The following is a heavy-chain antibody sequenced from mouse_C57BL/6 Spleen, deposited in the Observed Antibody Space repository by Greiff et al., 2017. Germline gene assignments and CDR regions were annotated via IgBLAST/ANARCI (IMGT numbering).Heavy chain of an antibody. CDR2: IDPSDSYT. V-gene: IGHV1-59*01. CDR3: AEGLGDY. Sequence: VQLQQSGAELVRPGTSVKLSCKASGYTFTSYWMHWVKQRPGQGLEWIGVIDPSDSYTNYNQKFKGKATLTVDKSSSTAYMQLSSLTSEDSAVYYCAEGLGDYWGQGTTRTVSS. J-gene: IGHJ2*01. CDR1: GYTFTSYW. D-gene: IGHD3-3*01.